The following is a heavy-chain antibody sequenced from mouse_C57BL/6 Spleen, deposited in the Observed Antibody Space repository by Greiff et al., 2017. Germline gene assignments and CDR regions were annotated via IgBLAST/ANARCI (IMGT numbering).Heavy chain of an antibody. D-gene: IGHD1-1*01. V-gene: IGHV1-64*01. J-gene: IGHJ4*01. CDR3: AREGDYGSSNYYAMDY. CDR1: GYTFTSYW. Sequence: QVQLQQPGAELVKPGASVKLSCKASGYTFTSYWMHWVKQRPGQGLEWIGMIHPNSGSTNYNEKFKSKATLTVDKSSSTAYMQLSSLTSEDSAVYYCAREGDYGSSNYYAMDYWGQGTSVTVSS. CDR2: IHPNSGST.